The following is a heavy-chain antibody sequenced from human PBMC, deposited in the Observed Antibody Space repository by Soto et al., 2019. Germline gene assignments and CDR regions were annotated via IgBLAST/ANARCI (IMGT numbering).Heavy chain of an antibody. CDR2: ISPYTGNT. Sequence: QVQLVQSGDEVKKPGASVKVSCKASGYIFVNYGIAWVRQAPRQGLEWMGWISPYTGNTHSASKVQGRLTMTTDTSTSTAYMYLGSLTSDDTAVYFCVMVDNYVTPTPQDVWGQGTTVTVSS. V-gene: IGHV1-18*01. J-gene: IGHJ6*02. D-gene: IGHD3-16*01. CDR3: VMVDNYVTPTPQDV. CDR1: GYIFVNYG.